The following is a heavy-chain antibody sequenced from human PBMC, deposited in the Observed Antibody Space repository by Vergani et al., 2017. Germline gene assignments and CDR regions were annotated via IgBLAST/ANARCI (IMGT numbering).Heavy chain of an antibody. CDR3: ARVTVTTSFDY. D-gene: IGHD4-17*01. Sequence: QVQLVQSGAEVKKPGSSVKVSCKASGGTFSSYTISWVRQAPGQGLEWMGRTIPILGIANYAQKFQGRVTITADKSTSTAYMELSSLRSEDTAVYYCARVTVTTSFDYWGQGTLVTVSS. J-gene: IGHJ4*02. CDR1: GGTFSSYT. V-gene: IGHV1-69*02. CDR2: TIPILGIA.